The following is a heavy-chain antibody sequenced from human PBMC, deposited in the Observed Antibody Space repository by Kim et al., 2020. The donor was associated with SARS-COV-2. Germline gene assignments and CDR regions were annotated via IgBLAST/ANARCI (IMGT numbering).Heavy chain of an antibody. CDR2: ISTDGSNT. J-gene: IGHJ5*02. D-gene: IGHD1-26*01. CDR3: ARDGVVSGGDGNWFYP. V-gene: IGHV3-30*03. Sequence: GGSLRLSCAASGFTFSSYGMHWVRQAPGKGLEWVAVISTDGSNTYYADSVRGRFTISRDNSKNMLYLQMNSLTSEDTAVYHCARDGVVSGGDGNWFYPWGQGTLVTVSS. CDR1: GFTFSSYG.